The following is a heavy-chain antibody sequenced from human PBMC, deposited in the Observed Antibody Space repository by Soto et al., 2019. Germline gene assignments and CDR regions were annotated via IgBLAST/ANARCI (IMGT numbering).Heavy chain of an antibody. CDR2: IYWDNDK. D-gene: IGHD3-16*01. J-gene: IGHJ4*02. CDR3: ARALGSWGAYYFDH. CDR1: GFSLDTWGVG. V-gene: IGHV2-5*02. Sequence: QITLKESGPTLVRPTETLTLTCTVSGFSLDTWGVGVGWIRQPPGKAPEWLAVIYWDNDKRNSPSLKNRLIITKDTSKNQVVLTMTNMDPVDTVTYYCARALGSWGAYYFDHWGQGALVTVSS.